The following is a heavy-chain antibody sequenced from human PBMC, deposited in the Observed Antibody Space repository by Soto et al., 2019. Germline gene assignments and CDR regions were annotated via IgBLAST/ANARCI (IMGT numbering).Heavy chain of an antibody. CDR1: GGTLIDYV. D-gene: IGHD2-21*01. J-gene: IGHJ6*03. V-gene: IGHV4-34*01. CDR3: ARGGISHWAYFYYMDV. CDR2: INHLGSI. Sequence: SETLCVTCVVAGGTLIDYVWSWIRQPPGMALEWIGEINHLGSINYNPSLKSRVTMSVDTSKNQFSLTLNSVTAADTATYYCARGGISHWAYFYYMDVWDRGTTVTVSS.